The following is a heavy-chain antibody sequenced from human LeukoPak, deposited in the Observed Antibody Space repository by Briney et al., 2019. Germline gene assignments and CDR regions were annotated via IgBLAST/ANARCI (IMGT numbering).Heavy chain of an antibody. CDR3: AVYYYGSGSYAD. Sequence: GGSLRLSCAASGFTFSTYSMNWVRQAPGKGLEWVSSISSSGSYIYYADSVRGRFTISRDNAKNSLYLQMNSLRAEDTAVYYCAVYYYGSGSYADWGQGTLVTVSS. V-gene: IGHV3-21*01. J-gene: IGHJ4*02. CDR1: GFTFSTYS. CDR2: ISSSGSYI. D-gene: IGHD3-10*01.